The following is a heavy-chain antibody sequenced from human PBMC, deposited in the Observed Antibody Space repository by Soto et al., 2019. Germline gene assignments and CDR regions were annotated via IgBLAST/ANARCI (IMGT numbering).Heavy chain of an antibody. D-gene: IGHD1-26*01. CDR3: AKEGIQEQVY. CDR2: ISGPGGTT. V-gene: IGHV3-23*01. CDR1: GFTFSNFA. J-gene: IGHJ4*02. Sequence: EVQLLESGGGLVQPGGSLRLSCEASGFTFSNFAMNWVRQAPGKGLEWVSIISGPGGTTSYADSVKGRFSISRDNSKNTLYLQMNSLRAEDTAIYYCAKEGIQEQVYWGQGTLVTVSS.